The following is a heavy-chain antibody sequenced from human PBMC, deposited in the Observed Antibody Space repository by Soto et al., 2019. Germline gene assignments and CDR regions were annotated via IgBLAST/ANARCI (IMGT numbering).Heavy chain of an antibody. CDR1: GFTFKNFG. CDR2: VSGGGENT. D-gene: IGHD4-17*01. V-gene: IGHV3-23*01. CDR3: EKDVGYGVTLCDF. Sequence: GGSLRLSCAASGFTFKNFGMAWVRQAPGKGLEWVSTVSGGGENTHYADSVNGRFAISRDNSKNTVYLHMSSLRADDTATYYCEKDVGYGVTLCDFWGQGALVTVSS. J-gene: IGHJ4*02.